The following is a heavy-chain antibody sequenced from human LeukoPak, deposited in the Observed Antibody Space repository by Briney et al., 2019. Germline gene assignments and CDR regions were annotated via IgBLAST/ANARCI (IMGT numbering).Heavy chain of an antibody. CDR2: IHYSGST. V-gene: IGHV4-59*01. CDR3: ARDLKDGSGSYFY. Sequence: SETLSLTCTVSGGSISSYYWSWIRQPPGKGLEWIGYIHYSGSTNYNPSLKSRVTISVDTSKNQFSLKLSSVTAADTAVYYCARDLKDGSGSYFYWGQGTLVTVSS. J-gene: IGHJ4*02. D-gene: IGHD3-10*01. CDR1: GGSISSYY.